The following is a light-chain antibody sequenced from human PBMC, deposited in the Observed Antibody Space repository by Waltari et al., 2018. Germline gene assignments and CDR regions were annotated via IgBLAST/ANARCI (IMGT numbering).Light chain of an antibody. Sequence: DIQLTQSPSFLSASVGDRVTITCRASQGISSYLAWYQQQPGEAPKLLISAASTLQSGVPSRFSGSGSGTEFTLTIRSLQPEDFATYYCQQLNSIPYTFGQGTKLDIK. CDR1: QGISSY. CDR3: QQLNSIPYT. CDR2: AAS. J-gene: IGKJ2*01. V-gene: IGKV1-9*01.